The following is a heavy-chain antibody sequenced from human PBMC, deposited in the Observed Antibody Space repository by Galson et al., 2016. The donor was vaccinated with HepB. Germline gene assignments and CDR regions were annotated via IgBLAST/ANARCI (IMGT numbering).Heavy chain of an antibody. CDR3: AIGATGATWRN. V-gene: IGHV3-23*01. J-gene: IGHJ4*02. D-gene: IGHD1-1*01. CDR2: IDGEGHTT. CDR1: GPGFKGYG. Sequence: SLRLSCAVSGPGFKGYGMSWARQAPGKGLQWVSDIDGEGHTTHHADSVKGRFAMPRDNSQDTVYLEMKSVRVEDTAIYYCAIGATGATWRNWGQGTLVTVSS.